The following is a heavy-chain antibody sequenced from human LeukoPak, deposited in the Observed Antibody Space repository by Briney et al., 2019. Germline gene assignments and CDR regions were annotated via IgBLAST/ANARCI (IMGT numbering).Heavy chain of an antibody. D-gene: IGHD3-3*01. V-gene: IGHV4-30-4*08. CDR1: GGSISNGDYY. CDR3: ARGGFWSGYTWFDP. J-gene: IGHJ5*02. CDR2: IYYSGST. Sequence: SQTLSLTCTVPGGSISNGDYYWSWIRQPPGKGLEWIAYIYYSGSTYYNPSLKSRVTISVDTSKNQFSLKLSSVTAADTAVYYCARGGFWSGYTWFDPWGQGTLVTVSS.